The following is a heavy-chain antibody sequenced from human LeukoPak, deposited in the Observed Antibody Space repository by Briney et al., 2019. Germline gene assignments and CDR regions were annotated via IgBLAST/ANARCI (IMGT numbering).Heavy chain of an antibody. J-gene: IGHJ5*02. D-gene: IGHD3-10*01. V-gene: IGHV3-20*01. CDR3: ARVYYYDSGSYFYWFDP. Sequence: GGSLRLSCAASGFTFDDYGMSWVRQSPGTGLEWVSGINWNGGSTGYADSVKGRFTISRDNAKNSLYLQMNNLRAEDTALYHCARVYYYDSGSYFYWFDPWGQGTLVTVSS. CDR2: INWNGGST. CDR1: GFTFDDYG.